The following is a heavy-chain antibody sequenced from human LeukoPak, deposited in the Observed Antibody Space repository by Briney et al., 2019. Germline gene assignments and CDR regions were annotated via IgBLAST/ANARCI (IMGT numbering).Heavy chain of an antibody. CDR3: ARESRSGLGDY. V-gene: IGHV4-31*03. CDR1: GGSISSGGYY. D-gene: IGHD3-10*01. J-gene: IGHJ4*02. CDR2: IYYSGST. Sequence: PSETLSLTCTVSGGSISSGGYYWSWIRQHPGKGLEWTGYIYYSGSTYYNPSLKSRVTISVDTSKNQFSLKLSSVTAADTAVYYCARESRSGLGDYWGQGTLVTVSS.